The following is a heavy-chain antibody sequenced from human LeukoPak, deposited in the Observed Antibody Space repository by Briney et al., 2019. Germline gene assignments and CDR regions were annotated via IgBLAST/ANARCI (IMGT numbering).Heavy chain of an antibody. V-gene: IGHV3-30*04. D-gene: IGHD2-21*01. Sequence: WGSLRLSCPASGLIFSSYAVHWVRQAPGKGQEWVAVISSDGRHIYYSDSVKHRLTISRDNSNNTLYLEMNSLEAEDTALYLCTRCGGTCSRAATSARHVWPQGPTVTVS. CDR2: ISSDGRHI. J-gene: IGHJ6*02. CDR3: TRCGGTCSRAATSARHV. CDR1: GLIFSSYA.